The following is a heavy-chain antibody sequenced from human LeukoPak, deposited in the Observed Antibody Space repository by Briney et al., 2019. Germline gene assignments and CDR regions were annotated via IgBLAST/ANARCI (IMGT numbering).Heavy chain of an antibody. J-gene: IGHJ4*02. V-gene: IGHV4-59*08. CDR3: ARRFGGGGSDY. D-gene: IGHD3-3*01. CDR2: IYYSGST. Sequence: SETLSLTCAVYGGSFSGYYWSWIRQPPGKGLEWIGYIYYSGSTNYNPSLKSRVTISVDTSKNQFSLKLSSVTAADTAVYYCARRFGGGGSDYWGQGTLVTVSS. CDR1: GGSFSGYY.